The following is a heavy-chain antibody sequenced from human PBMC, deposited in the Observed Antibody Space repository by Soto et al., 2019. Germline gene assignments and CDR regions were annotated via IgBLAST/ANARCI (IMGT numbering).Heavy chain of an antibody. CDR3: AIYPQGSLVEMATIIY. J-gene: IGHJ4*02. D-gene: IGHD5-12*01. CDR2: ISAYNGNT. V-gene: IGHV1-18*01. Sequence: QVQLVQSGAEVKKPGASVKVSCKASGYTFTSYGISWVRQAPEQGLEWMGWISAYNGNTNYAQKLQGRVTMTTDTSTSTAYMELRSLRSDDTDVYYCAIYPQGSLVEMATIIYWGQGTLVTVSS. CDR1: GYTFTSYG.